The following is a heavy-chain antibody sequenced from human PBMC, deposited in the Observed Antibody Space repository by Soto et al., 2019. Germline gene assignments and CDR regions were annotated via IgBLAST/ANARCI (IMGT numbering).Heavy chain of an antibody. CDR2: IIPIFGTA. Sequence: SVKVSCKASGGTFSSYAISWVRQAPGQGLEWMGGIIPIFGTANYAQKFQGRVTITADESTSTAYMELSSLRSEDTAVYYCARERPGIAAAGGYNWFDPWGQGTLVTVS. CDR3: ARERPGIAAAGGYNWFDP. CDR1: GGTFSSYA. V-gene: IGHV1-69*13. J-gene: IGHJ5*02. D-gene: IGHD6-13*01.